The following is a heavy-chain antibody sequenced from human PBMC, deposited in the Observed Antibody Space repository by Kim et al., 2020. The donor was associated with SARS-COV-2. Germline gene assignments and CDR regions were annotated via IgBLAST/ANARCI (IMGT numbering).Heavy chain of an antibody. D-gene: IGHD1-7*01. CDR3: ARIELELWWFDP. CDR1: GGSISSSSYY. CDR2: IYYSGST. J-gene: IGHJ5*02. V-gene: IGHV4-39*01. Sequence: SETLSLTCTVSGGSISSSSYYWGWIRQPPGKGLEWIGSIYYSGSTYYNPSLKSRVTISVDTSKNQFSLKLSSVTAADTAVYYCARIELELWWFDPWGQG.